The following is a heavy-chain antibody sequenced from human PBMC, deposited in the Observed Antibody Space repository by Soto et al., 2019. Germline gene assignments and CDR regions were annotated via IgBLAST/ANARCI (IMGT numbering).Heavy chain of an antibody. Sequence: ASLKVSCKASGYKFINHYIHWGRQAPGVGLEWMGIINPNGGGTDYAQKFQGRVTMTTDTYASTVHMELSSLRSEDTAVYFCARDSSASATSYSFDYWGQGTLVTVS. CDR3: ARDSSASATSYSFDY. D-gene: IGHD3-10*01. CDR1: GYKFINHY. J-gene: IGHJ4*02. V-gene: IGHV1-46*01. CDR2: INPNGGGT.